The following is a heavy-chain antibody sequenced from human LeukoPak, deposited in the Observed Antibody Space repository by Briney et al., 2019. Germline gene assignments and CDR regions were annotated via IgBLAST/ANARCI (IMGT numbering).Heavy chain of an antibody. CDR2: TYYSGST. Sequence: SETLSLTCTVSGGSISSYYWSWIRQPPGKGLEWIGYTYYSGSTNYNTSLKSRVTISVDTSKNQFSLKLSSVTAADTAVYYCARHAPLGYCTNGVCIMDAFDIWGQGTMVTVSS. V-gene: IGHV4-59*01. J-gene: IGHJ3*02. D-gene: IGHD2-8*01. CDR3: ARHAPLGYCTNGVCIMDAFDI. CDR1: GGSISSYY.